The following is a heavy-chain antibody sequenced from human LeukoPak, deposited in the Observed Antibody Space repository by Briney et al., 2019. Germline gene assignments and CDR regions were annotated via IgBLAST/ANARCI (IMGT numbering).Heavy chain of an antibody. CDR1: EFSVGSNY. Sequence: GGSLRLSCAASEFSVGSNYMTWVRQAPGKGLEWVSLIYSGGSTYYADSVKGRFTISRDNSKNTLYLQMNSLRAEDTAVYYCARDRVGARGENWFDPWGQGTLVTVSS. D-gene: IGHD1-26*01. CDR3: ARDRVGARGENWFDP. J-gene: IGHJ5*02. V-gene: IGHV3-66*01. CDR2: IYSGGST.